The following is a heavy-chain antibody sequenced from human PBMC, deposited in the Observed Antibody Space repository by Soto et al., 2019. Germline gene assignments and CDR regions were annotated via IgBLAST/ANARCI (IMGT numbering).Heavy chain of an antibody. J-gene: IGHJ3*02. CDR1: GFTFSNAW. Sequence: EVQLVESGGGLVKPGGSLRLSCAASGFTFSNAWMNWVPQAPGKGLEWVGRIKSKTDGGTTDYAAPVKGRFTISRDDSKNTLYLQMNSLKTEDTAVYYCTTGSSWEDDAFDIWGQGTMVTVSS. D-gene: IGHD6-13*01. V-gene: IGHV3-15*07. CDR2: IKSKTDGGTT. CDR3: TTGSSWEDDAFDI.